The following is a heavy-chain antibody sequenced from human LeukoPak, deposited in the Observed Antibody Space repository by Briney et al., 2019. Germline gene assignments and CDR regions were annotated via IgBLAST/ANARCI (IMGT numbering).Heavy chain of an antibody. CDR2: ISSSGSTI. J-gene: IGHJ6*02. V-gene: IGHV3-11*01. Sequence: GGSLRLSCAASGFTFSDYYMSWIRQAPGKGLEWVSYISSSGSTIYYADSVKGRFTISRDNAKNSLYLQMNSLRAEDTAVYYCVVTSSWYVSYYYGMDVWGQGTTVTVSS. D-gene: IGHD6-13*01. CDR3: VVTSSWYVSYYYGMDV. CDR1: GFTFSDYY.